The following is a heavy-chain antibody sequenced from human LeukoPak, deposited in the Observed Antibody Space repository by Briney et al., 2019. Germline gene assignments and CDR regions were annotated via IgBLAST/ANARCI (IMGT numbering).Heavy chain of an antibody. Sequence: SETLSLTCTVSGGSISSYYWSWIRQPPGKGLEWIGYIYYSGSTNYNPSLKSRVTISVDTSKYQFSLKLSSVTAADTAVYYCARHSGYDLTDWFDPWGQGTLVTVSS. CDR1: GGSISSYY. CDR3: ARHSGYDLTDWFDP. D-gene: IGHD5-12*01. V-gene: IGHV4-59*01. CDR2: IYYSGST. J-gene: IGHJ5*02.